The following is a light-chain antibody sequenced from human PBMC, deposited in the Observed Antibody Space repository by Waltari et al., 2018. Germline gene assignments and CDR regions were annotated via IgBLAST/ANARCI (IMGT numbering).Light chain of an antibody. J-gene: IGKJ2*01. CDR3: QQYDTSPGT. Sequence: EIVFTQSPGTLSLSPGDTATTSCRASESLSVAYLAWYQHKSGQAPRLLIYGASYRATGIPDRFSGSGSGTDFTLTITRLEPDDFAVYYCQQYDTSPGTFGQGTKLEI. CDR2: GAS. V-gene: IGKV3-20*01. CDR1: ESLSVAY.